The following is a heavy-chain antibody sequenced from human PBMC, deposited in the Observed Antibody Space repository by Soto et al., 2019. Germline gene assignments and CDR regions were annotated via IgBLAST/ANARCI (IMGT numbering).Heavy chain of an antibody. V-gene: IGHV3-23*01. CDR3: AKETYISRPYHPAY. J-gene: IGHJ1*01. Sequence: HPGGSLRLSCAASGFTFSSYAMSWVRQAPGKGLEWVSAISGSGDSTYYADSVKGRFTISRDNSKDTVYLQVNSLRAEDTAVYYCAKETYISRPYHPAYWGQGTLVTVSS. CDR2: ISGSGDST. CDR1: GFTFSSYA. D-gene: IGHD2-2*01.